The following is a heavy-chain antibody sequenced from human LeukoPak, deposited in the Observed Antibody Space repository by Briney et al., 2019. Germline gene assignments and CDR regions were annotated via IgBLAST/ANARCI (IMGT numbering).Heavy chain of an antibody. CDR1: GYTFTNFG. CDR3: ARVRTPYYSDSSGFPGYYFDY. V-gene: IGHV1-18*01. D-gene: IGHD3-22*01. Sequence: ASVKVSCKASGYTFTNFGISWVRQAPGQGLEWMGWISAYNVNTNYAQKLQGRVTMTTDTSTSTAYMELRSLRSDDTAVYYCARVRTPYYSDSSGFPGYYFDYWGQGTWSPSPQ. CDR2: ISAYNVNT. J-gene: IGHJ4*02.